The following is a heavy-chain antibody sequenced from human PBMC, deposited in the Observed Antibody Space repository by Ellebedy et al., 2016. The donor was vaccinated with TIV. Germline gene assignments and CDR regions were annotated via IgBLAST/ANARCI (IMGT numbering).Heavy chain of an antibody. Sequence: ASVKVSCKASGYTFTSYAMNWVRQAPGQGLEWMGWINTNTGNPTYAQGFTGRFVFSLDTSVSTAYLQISSLKAEDTAVYYCAREILVTMVRGAHYYMDVWGKGTTVTVSS. CDR1: GYTFTSYA. CDR2: INTNTGNP. D-gene: IGHD3-10*01. CDR3: AREILVTMVRGAHYYMDV. V-gene: IGHV7-4-1*02. J-gene: IGHJ6*03.